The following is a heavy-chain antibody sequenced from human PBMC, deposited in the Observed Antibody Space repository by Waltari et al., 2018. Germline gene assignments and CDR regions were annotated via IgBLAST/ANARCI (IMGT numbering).Heavy chain of an antibody. CDR2: ILSDGSNE. Sequence: QVQLVESGGGVVQPGGSLRLACAASGLRFGSYGMHCVRQAPGKGLEWVAFILSDGSNEYYADSVKDRFTISRDNSKNTLSLQMNSLRTDDTALYYCAKDRSSWTGFFDYWGQGTLVPVSS. J-gene: IGHJ4*02. CDR3: AKDRSSWTGFFDY. D-gene: IGHD6-13*01. V-gene: IGHV3-30*02. CDR1: GLRFGSYG.